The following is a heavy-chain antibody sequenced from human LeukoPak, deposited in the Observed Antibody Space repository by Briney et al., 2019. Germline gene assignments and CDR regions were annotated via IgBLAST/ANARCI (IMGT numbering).Heavy chain of an antibody. CDR2: ISSGGSST. J-gene: IGHJ6*02. V-gene: IGHV3-74*01. CDR3: ARVNSYGNYNYYYDMDV. CDR1: GFTISSSW. Sequence: PGGSLRLSCAASGFTISSSWMHWVRQTPGKGPVWVSRISSGGSSTNYADSVKGRFSISRDNAKNTLYLQMNSLRAEDTAVYYCARVNSYGNYNYYYDMDVWGQGTTVTVSS. D-gene: IGHD5-18*01.